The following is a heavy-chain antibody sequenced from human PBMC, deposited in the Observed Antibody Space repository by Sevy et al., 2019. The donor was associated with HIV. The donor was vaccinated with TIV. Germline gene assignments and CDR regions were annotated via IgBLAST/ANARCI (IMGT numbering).Heavy chain of an antibody. CDR3: AHRRSKGITITEFDY. J-gene: IGHJ4*02. CDR1: GFSFTTSGVG. V-gene: IGHV2-5*02. CDR2: IYWDDAR. D-gene: IGHD3-9*01. Sequence: SGPTLVKPTQTLTLTCTLSGFSFTTSGVGVGWIRQPPGKALEWLALIYWDDARRYSPSLKSRLTITRDTSNDQVVLTMANMDPVDTGTYYCAHRRSKGITITEFDYWGQGALVTVSS.